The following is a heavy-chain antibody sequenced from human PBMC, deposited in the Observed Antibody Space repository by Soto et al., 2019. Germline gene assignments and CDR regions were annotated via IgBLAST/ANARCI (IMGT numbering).Heavy chain of an antibody. D-gene: IGHD2-2*01. CDR3: ATEIGDQTAFEK. J-gene: IGHJ3*02. CDR2: IIATLDLT. CDR1: GGTFNSYT. Sequence: QVHLVQSGPELKKPGSSVSVSCRASGGTFNSYTITWVRQSPGQGLEWLGRIIATLDLTNSAQNFQGRVTITADKSTSTAYMELTSLRSEDTAVYYCATEIGDQTAFEKWGQGTVVTVSS. V-gene: IGHV1-69*08.